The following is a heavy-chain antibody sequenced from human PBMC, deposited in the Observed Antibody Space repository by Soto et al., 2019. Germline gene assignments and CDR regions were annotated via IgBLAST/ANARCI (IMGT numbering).Heavy chain of an antibody. D-gene: IGHD3-10*02. CDR2: MSMDGSNK. V-gene: IGHV3-30-3*01. CDR1: GFAFNNYS. J-gene: IGHJ6*02. Sequence: QVQLVESGGGVVQPGRSLRLSCAASGFAFNNYSMHWVSQAPGKGLEWVAIMSMDGSNKYYADSVKGRFTISRDNSKGILCLQMSSLRPEDTAVYFCARDRVPYVYFYYGMDVWGQGATVTVSS. CDR3: ARDRVPYVYFYYGMDV.